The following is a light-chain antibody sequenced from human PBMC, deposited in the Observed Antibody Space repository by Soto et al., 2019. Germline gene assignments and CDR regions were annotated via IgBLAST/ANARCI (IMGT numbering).Light chain of an antibody. V-gene: IGLV1-40*01. CDR3: SSFTNNNTPHVV. CDR1: SSNIGAGYD. J-gene: IGLJ2*01. Sequence: QTVVTQPPSVSGAPGQRVTISCTGSSSNIGAGYDVHWYQQLPGTAPKLLIYGNSNRPSGVPDRFSGSKSGTSASLAITGLQAEDEADYYCSSFTNNNTPHVVFGGGTKLTVL. CDR2: GNS.